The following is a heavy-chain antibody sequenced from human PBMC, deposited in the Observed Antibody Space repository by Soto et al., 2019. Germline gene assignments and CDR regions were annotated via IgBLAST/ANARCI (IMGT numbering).Heavy chain of an antibody. CDR2: IKQDGSEK. CDR1: GFTFSSYW. CDR3: ASGGIGLLVPAAPYYYYCMDV. D-gene: IGHD2-2*01. Sequence: GGSLRLFCAASGFTFSSYWMSWVRQAPGKGLEWVANIKQDGSEKYYVDSVKGRFTISRDNAKNSLYLQMNSLRAEDTAVYYCASGGIGLLVPAAPYYYYCMDVWGQGTTVTVSS. J-gene: IGHJ6*02. V-gene: IGHV3-7*03.